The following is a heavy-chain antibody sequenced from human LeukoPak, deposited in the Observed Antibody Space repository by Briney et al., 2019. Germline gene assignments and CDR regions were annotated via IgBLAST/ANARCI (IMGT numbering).Heavy chain of an antibody. J-gene: IGHJ6*03. CDR2: IYYSGNT. D-gene: IGHD6-19*01. Sequence: SETLSLTCTVSGVSISSSNSYWGWIRQPPGKGLEWIGSIYYSGNTYYNASLKSQVSISIDTSKNQFSLKLTSVTAADTAVYYCANLTGYSSGWYSDYTGYMDVWGKGTTVTVSS. CDR1: GVSISSSNSY. CDR3: ANLTGYSSGWYSDYTGYMDV. V-gene: IGHV4-39*01.